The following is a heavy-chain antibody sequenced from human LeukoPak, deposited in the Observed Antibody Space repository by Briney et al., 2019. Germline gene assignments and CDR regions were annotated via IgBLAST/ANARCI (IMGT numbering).Heavy chain of an antibody. CDR3: AMGKTGYSSGWYAGPPPFDY. J-gene: IGHJ4*02. Sequence: ASVKVSCKASGYTFTSYDINWVRQATGQGLEWMGWMNPNSGNTGYAQKFQGRVTMTRNTSISTAYMELSSLRSEDTAVYYCAMGKTGYSSGWYAGPPPFDYWGQGTLVTVSS. CDR2: MNPNSGNT. D-gene: IGHD6-19*01. CDR1: GYTFTSYD. V-gene: IGHV1-8*01.